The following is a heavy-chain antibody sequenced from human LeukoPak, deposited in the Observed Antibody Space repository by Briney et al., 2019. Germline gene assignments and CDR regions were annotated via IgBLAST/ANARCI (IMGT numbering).Heavy chain of an antibody. J-gene: IGHJ4*02. CDR2: IKQDGSEK. V-gene: IGHV3-7*03. Sequence: GGSLRLSRAASGFTFSSYWMSWVPQAPGKGLEWVANIKQDGSEKYYVDSVKGRFTISRDNAKNSLYLQMNSLRAEDTAVYYCARSDSSGYYYDYWGQGTLVTVSS. CDR1: GFTFSSYW. D-gene: IGHD3-22*01. CDR3: ARSDSSGYYYDY.